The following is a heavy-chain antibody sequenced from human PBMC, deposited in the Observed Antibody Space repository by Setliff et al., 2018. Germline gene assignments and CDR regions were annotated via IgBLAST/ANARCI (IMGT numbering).Heavy chain of an antibody. CDR2: LHTSGST. D-gene: IGHD3-22*01. Sequence: SETLSLTCALSGGSISSGSYHWSWIRQPAGQGLEWVGRLHTSGSTNYNPSLKGRVTISVDTSRNQFSLRLTSVTAADTAVYYCARGKDYSDGSGYPIFQHWGQGTPVTVSS. J-gene: IGHJ1*01. CDR1: GGSISSGSYH. CDR3: ARGKDYSDGSGYPIFQH. V-gene: IGHV4-61*02.